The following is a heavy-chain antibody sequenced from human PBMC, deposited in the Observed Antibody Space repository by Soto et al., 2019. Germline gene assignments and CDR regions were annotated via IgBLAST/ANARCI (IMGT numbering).Heavy chain of an antibody. J-gene: IGHJ6*02. CDR2: ISYDGSNK. D-gene: IGHD3-10*01. Sequence: QSGGSLRLSCAASGFTFSSYAMHWVRQAPGKGLEWVAVISYDGSNKYYADSVKGRFTISRDNSKNTLYLQMNSLRAEDTAAYYCANSMVRGARGYYYYGMDVWGQGTTVTVSS. V-gene: IGHV3-30-3*01. CDR1: GFTFSSYA. CDR3: ANSMVRGARGYYYYGMDV.